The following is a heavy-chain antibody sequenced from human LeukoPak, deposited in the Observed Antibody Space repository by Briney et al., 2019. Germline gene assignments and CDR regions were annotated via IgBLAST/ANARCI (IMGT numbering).Heavy chain of an antibody. D-gene: IGHD2-15*01. V-gene: IGHV3-23*01. CDR2: ISGSGGST. CDR1: GFTFSSYA. J-gene: IGHJ6*02. Sequence: GGSLRLSCAASGFTFSSYAMSWVRQAPGKGLEWVSAISGSGGSTYYADSVKGRFTISRDNSKNTLYLQMNSLRAEDTAVYYCARDKVGQYCSGGSCYEYYYYGMDVWGQGTTVTVSS. CDR3: ARDKVGQYCSGGSCYEYYYYGMDV.